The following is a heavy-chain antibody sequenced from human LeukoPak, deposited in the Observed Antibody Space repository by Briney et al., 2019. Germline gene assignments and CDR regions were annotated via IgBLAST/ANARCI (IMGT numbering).Heavy chain of an antibody. J-gene: IGHJ4*02. V-gene: IGHV3-7*01. CDR1: GFTLSTYW. D-gene: IGHD3-3*01. Sequence: PGGSLRLSCAASGFTLSTYWMTWVRQAPGKGLEWVANIKQDGGEKYYVDSVKGRFTISRDNAKNSLYLQMNSLRAEDTAMYYCVRDFRFLDDYWGQGTLVTVSS. CDR2: IKQDGGEK. CDR3: VRDFRFLDDY.